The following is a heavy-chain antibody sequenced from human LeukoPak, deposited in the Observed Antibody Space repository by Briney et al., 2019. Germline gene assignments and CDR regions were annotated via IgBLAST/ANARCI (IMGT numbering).Heavy chain of an antibody. Sequence: GRSLRLSCAASGFTFSSYGMHWVRQAPGKGLEWVAVIWYDGSNKYYADSVKGRFTISRDNSKNTLYLQMNSLRAEDTAVYYCARLEEYGSGSYFVGGMDVWGQGTTVTVSS. D-gene: IGHD3-10*01. CDR3: ARLEEYGSGSYFVGGMDV. V-gene: IGHV3-33*01. J-gene: IGHJ6*02. CDR2: IWYDGSNK. CDR1: GFTFSSYG.